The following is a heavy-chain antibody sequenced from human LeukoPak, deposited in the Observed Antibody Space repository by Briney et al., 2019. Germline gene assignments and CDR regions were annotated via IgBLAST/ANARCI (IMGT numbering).Heavy chain of an antibody. D-gene: IGHD6-19*01. Sequence: HPGGSLRLSCAASGFTVSSNYMSWVRQAPGKGLQWVSVIYSGGSTYYADSVKGRFTISRDNSKNTLYLQMNSLRAEDTAVYYCAKGSSGWYSHVDYWGQGTLVTVSS. J-gene: IGHJ4*02. CDR2: IYSGGST. CDR3: AKGSSGWYSHVDY. V-gene: IGHV3-53*01. CDR1: GFTVSSNY.